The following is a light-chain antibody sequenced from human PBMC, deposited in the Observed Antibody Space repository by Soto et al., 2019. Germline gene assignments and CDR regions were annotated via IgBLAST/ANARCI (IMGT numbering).Light chain of an antibody. J-gene: IGKJ3*01. CDR1: QGIRSY. CDR3: QQLNIFPPVFT. Sequence: DIQLTQSPFFLSASVGDRVTITCRASQGIRSYLAWYQQRPGKAPELLIYGASTLRTGVASRFSGSGSGTEFTLTLSSLHPEDFATDFCQQLNIFPPVFTFGPGTKVDIK. CDR2: GAS. V-gene: IGKV1-9*01.